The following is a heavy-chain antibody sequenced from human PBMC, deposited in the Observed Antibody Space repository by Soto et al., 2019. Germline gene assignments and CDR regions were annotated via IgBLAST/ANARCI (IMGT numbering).Heavy chain of an antibody. CDR3: AIRTTIFGVVMPAYGMDV. D-gene: IGHD3-3*01. Sequence: SETLSLTCAVYGGSFSGYYWSWIRQPPGKGLEWIGEINHSGSTNYNPSLKSRVTISVDTSKNQFSLKLSSVTAADTAVYYCAIRTTIFGVVMPAYGMDVWGQGTTVTVSS. J-gene: IGHJ6*02. V-gene: IGHV4-34*01. CDR1: GGSFSGYY. CDR2: INHSGST.